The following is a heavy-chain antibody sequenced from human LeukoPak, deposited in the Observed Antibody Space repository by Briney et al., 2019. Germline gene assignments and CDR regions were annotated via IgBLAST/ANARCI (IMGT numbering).Heavy chain of an antibody. CDR2: IYTSGST. CDR3: ARDQNPGVYFDY. V-gene: IGHV4-4*07. Sequence: SETRSLTCTVYGGSISSYYWSWIRQPAGKGLEWIGRIYTSGSTNYNPSLKSRVTMSVDTSKNQFSLKLSSVTAADTAVYYCARDQNPGVYFDYWGQGTLVTVSS. CDR1: GGSISSYY. J-gene: IGHJ4*02. D-gene: IGHD1-14*01.